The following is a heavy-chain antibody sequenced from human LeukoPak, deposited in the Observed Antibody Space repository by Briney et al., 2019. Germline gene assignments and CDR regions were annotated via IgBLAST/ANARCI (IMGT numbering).Heavy chain of an antibody. CDR2: IKKDGSEK. CDR3: ARGIAVAVNDY. V-gene: IGHV3-7*04. Sequence: GGSLRLSCAASGFTFSSYWMRWVRQAPGKGLEWVAKIKKDGSEKYYVDSVKGRFTISRDNAKNSLYLQMNSLRAEDTAVYYCARGIAVAVNDYWGQGTLVTVSS. CDR1: GFTFSSYW. D-gene: IGHD6-19*01. J-gene: IGHJ4*02.